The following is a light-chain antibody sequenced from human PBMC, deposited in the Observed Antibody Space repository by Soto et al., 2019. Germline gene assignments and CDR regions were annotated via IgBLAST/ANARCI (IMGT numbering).Light chain of an antibody. CDR3: QQRSNWPPIT. CDR1: QSVSRSY. CDR2: GAS. Sequence: EIVLTQSPGTVSLSPGERVTLSCRASQSVSRSYLAWYQLKPGQAPRLLIYGASNRATGIPARFSGSGSGTDFTLTISSLEPEDFAVYYCQQRSNWPPITFGQGTRLEIK. J-gene: IGKJ5*01. V-gene: IGKV3-11*01.